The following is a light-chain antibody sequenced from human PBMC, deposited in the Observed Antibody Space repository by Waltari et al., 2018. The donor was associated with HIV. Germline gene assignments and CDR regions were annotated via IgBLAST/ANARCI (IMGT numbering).Light chain of an antibody. CDR3: CSYAGRSTHV. V-gene: IGLV2-23*02. CDR2: EVT. J-gene: IGLJ1*01. Sequence: QSALTXPASVSGSPGQSITISCTGTSSDVGSYNVVSWYQKHPGKAPKLXIYEVTKRPSGVSNRXXGSKSXNTXSLTISGLQAEDEADYYCCSYAGRSTHVFGTGTK. CDR1: SSDVGSYNV.